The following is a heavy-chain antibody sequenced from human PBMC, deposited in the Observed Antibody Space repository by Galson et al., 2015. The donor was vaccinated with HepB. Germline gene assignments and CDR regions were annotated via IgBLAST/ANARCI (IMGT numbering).Heavy chain of an antibody. J-gene: IGHJ4*02. CDR1: GGTFSSYA. CDR3: AGKGATYYDFWSGSFFDY. Sequence: SVKVSCKASGGTFSSYAISWVRQAPGQGLEWMGGIIPIFGTANYAQKFQGRVTITADKSTSTAYMELSSLRSEDTAVYYCAGKGATYYDFWSGSFFDYWGQGTLVTVSS. D-gene: IGHD3-3*01. V-gene: IGHV1-69*06. CDR2: IIPIFGTA.